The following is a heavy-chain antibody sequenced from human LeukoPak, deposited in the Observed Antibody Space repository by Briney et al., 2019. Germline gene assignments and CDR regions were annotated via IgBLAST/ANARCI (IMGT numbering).Heavy chain of an antibody. D-gene: IGHD2-15*01. J-gene: IGHJ4*02. CDR2: IWYDGSNK. CDR3: ARGGYCSGRTCRYFDY. V-gene: IGHV3-33*01. CDR1: GFTFSSHA. Sequence: GGSLRLSCAASGFTFSSHAMHWVRQAPGKGLEWATIIWYDGSNKYYADSVKGRFSISRDNSRNTLYLQMNSLRAEDTAVYYCARGGYCSGRTCRYFDYWGQGTLVTVSS.